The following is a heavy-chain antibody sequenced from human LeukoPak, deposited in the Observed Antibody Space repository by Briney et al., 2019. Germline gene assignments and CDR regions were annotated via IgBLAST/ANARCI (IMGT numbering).Heavy chain of an antibody. D-gene: IGHD3-10*01. V-gene: IGHV3-48*01. CDR3: ARSPSGFDTPNFFDR. CDR2: ISETSTTI. Sequence: GGSLRLSCAASGIIFNTFNMNWIRQAPGKGLEWVSYISETSTTIHYADSVKGRFTISRDNGKNSLYLQMNSLTVEDTAVYFCARSPSGFDTPNFFDRWGQGILVAVSS. CDR1: GIIFNTFN. J-gene: IGHJ4*02.